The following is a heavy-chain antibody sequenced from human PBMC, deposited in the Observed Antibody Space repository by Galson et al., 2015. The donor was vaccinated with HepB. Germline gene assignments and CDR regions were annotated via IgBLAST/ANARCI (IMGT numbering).Heavy chain of an antibody. CDR1: GFTFSDSA. J-gene: IGHJ4*02. V-gene: IGHV3-73*01. CDR2: IRSKVNSYAT. Sequence: SLRLSCAASGFTFSDSAIHWVRQASGKGLEWVGRIRSKVNSYATVYAASVKGRFTISRNDPKNTAFLQMNSLKTEDTAVYYCFSNYYWGQGTLVTVSS. CDR3: FSNYY.